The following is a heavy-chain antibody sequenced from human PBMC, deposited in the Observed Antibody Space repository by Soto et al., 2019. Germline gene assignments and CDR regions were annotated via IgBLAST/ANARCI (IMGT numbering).Heavy chain of an antibody. CDR3: ARGNTGSGIAVAGIDY. Sequence: SETLSLTCAVYGASFSGYYWSWMGQPPGKGLEWIGEINHSGSTNYNPSLKSRVTISVDTSKNQFSLKLSSVTAADTAVYYCARGNTGSGIAVAGIDYWGQGTLVTVS. D-gene: IGHD6-19*01. CDR2: INHSGST. J-gene: IGHJ4*02. V-gene: IGHV4-34*01. CDR1: GASFSGYY.